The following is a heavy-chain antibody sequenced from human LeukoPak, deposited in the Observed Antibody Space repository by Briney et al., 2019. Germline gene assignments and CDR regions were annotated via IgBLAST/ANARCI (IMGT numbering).Heavy chain of an antibody. CDR2: INPDTGDK. CDR1: GYTFTNYH. CDR3: ARTTSMTVSGYDY. J-gene: IGHJ4*02. D-gene: IGHD2-21*02. V-gene: IGHV1-8*03. Sequence: ASVKVSCKASGYTFTNYHINWVRQASGQGLEWMTWINPDTGDKGYARKFQDRVTITTDTSISTAYMELSSLSSEDTAVYFCARTTSMTVSGYDYWGQGTLVTVSS.